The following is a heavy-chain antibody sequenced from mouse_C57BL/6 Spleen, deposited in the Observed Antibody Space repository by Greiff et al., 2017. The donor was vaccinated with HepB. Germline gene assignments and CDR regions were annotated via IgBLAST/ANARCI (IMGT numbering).Heavy chain of an antibody. CDR2: INPYNGDT. D-gene: IGHD2-3*01. J-gene: IGHJ2*01. CDR3: ARRDGYDY. CDR1: GYSFTGYF. Sequence: EVQLQQSGPELVKPGDSVKISCKASGYSFTGYFMNWVMQSHGKSLEWIGRINPYNGDTFYNQKFKGKATLPVDKSSSTAHMELRSLTSEASAVYYCARRDGYDYWGQGTTLTVSS. V-gene: IGHV1-20*01.